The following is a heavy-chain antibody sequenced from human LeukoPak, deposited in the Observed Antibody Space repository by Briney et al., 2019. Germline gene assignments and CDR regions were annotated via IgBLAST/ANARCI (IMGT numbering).Heavy chain of an antibody. CDR2: IYPGDSDT. J-gene: IGHJ4*02. V-gene: IGHV5-51*01. CDR1: GYSFTTYW. Sequence: GESLKIFCKGAGYSFTTYWIGWVRQMPGKGLEWMGIIYPGDSDTRYSPSFEGQVTNSADKSISTPYLQWSSLKASDTAMYYCARLVRNIAAGVYQFDYWGQRTLVTVSS. CDR3: ARLVRNIAAGVYQFDY. D-gene: IGHD6-13*01.